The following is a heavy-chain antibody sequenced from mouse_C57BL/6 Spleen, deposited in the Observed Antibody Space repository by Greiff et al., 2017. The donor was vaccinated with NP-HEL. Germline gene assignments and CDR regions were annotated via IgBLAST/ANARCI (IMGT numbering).Heavy chain of an antibody. D-gene: IGHD4-1*01. CDR3: ARRGDWDRVYAMDY. V-gene: IGHV5-6*02. CDR2: ISSGGSYT. J-gene: IGHJ4*01. CDR1: GFTFSSYG. Sequence: EVKLVESGGDLVKPGGSLKLSCAASGFTFSSYGMSWVRQTPDKRLAWVATISSGGSYTYYPDSVKGRFTISRDNAKNTLSLQMSSLKSEDTAMYYCARRGDWDRVYAMDYWGQGTSVTVSS.